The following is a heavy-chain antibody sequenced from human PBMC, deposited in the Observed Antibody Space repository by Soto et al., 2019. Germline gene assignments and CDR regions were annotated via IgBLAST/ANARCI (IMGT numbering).Heavy chain of an antibody. D-gene: IGHD6-25*01. CDR2: IYHSGTS. Sequence: TLSLTCAVSGVSISTSSWWTWVRQSPGQGLDWIGEIYHSGTSNYNPSLKGRVSITLDKSRNQFSLILTSVTAADTAVYYCARDFSSSGFEMYFDPWGQGTLVTVSS. CDR3: ARDFSSSGFEMYFDP. CDR1: GVSISTSSW. V-gene: IGHV4-4*02. J-gene: IGHJ5*02.